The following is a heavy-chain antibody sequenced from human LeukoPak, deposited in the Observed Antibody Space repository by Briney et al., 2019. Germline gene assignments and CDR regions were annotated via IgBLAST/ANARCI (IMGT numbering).Heavy chain of an antibody. J-gene: IGHJ4*02. Sequence: GRSLRLSCAASGFTFTSYAMHWVRQAPGKGLEWVAVISYDGYNKHYADSVKGRFTISRDNSKNTLFLQVNSLRAEDTAVYYCARPGIYDSSGYFDYWGQGTLVTVSS. D-gene: IGHD3-22*01. CDR2: ISYDGYNK. CDR1: GFTFTSYA. CDR3: ARPGIYDSSGYFDY. V-gene: IGHV3-30*04.